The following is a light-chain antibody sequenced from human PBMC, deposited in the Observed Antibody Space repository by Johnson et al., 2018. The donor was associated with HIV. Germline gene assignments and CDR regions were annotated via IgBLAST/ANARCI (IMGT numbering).Light chain of an antibody. J-gene: IGLJ1*01. Sequence: QSVLTQPPSVSAAPGQKVTISCSGSSSNIGNNYVSWYQQLPGTAPKLLIYDNNKRPSGIPDRFSGSKYGTSATLGITGLQTGDEADYYAGLWDSSLSSYVFGTGTKVTVL. CDR3: GLWDSSLSSYV. V-gene: IGLV1-51*01. CDR1: SSNIGNNY. CDR2: DNN.